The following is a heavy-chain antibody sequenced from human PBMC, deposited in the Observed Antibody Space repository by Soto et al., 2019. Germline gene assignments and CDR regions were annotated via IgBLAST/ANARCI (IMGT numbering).Heavy chain of an antibody. V-gene: IGHV3-30*18. J-gene: IGHJ6*02. CDR3: AKDYGDYNFNYGMDV. CDR2: ISYEGSNR. Sequence: GYLRLSCAASGFRFSAYAMHWVRQAPGKGLEWVAVISYEGSNRFYADSVKGRFTVSRDNSKNMVYLQMNSLRGEDTAVFYCAKDYGDYNFNYGMDVWGQGTTVTVSS. CDR1: GFRFSAYA. D-gene: IGHD4-17*01.